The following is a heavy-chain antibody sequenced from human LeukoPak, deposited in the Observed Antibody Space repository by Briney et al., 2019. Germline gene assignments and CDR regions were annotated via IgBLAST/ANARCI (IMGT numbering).Heavy chain of an antibody. V-gene: IGHV5-51*01. Sequence: GESLKISCKGSGYTFTNYWIAWVRQMPGKGLEWMGIIHPRESDTTYSPSFQGQVTISVDKSITTAYLQWNSLKASDTAMYYCARHWNSNPDYWGQGTLVTVSS. D-gene: IGHD4-11*01. CDR3: ARHWNSNPDY. J-gene: IGHJ4*02. CDR1: GYTFTNYW. CDR2: IHPRESDT.